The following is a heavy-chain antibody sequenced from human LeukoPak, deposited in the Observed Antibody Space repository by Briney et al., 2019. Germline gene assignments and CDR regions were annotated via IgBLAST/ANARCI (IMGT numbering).Heavy chain of an antibody. D-gene: IGHD2-2*01. CDR2: IYYSGST. CDR3: ARDKYAGAASDI. J-gene: IGHJ3*02. V-gene: IGHV4-59*01. Sequence: TETLSLTCTVSGGSISSYYWSWIRQPPGKGLEWIGYIYYSGSTNYNPSLKSRVTISVDTSKNQFSLKLSSVTAAHTAVYYCARDKYAGAASDIWGQGTMVTVSS. CDR1: GGSISSYY.